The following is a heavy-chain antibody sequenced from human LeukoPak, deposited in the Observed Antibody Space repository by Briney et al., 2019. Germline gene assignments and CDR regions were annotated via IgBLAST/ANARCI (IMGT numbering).Heavy chain of an antibody. CDR3: AREGTSSSWSWFDP. J-gene: IGHJ5*02. CDR2: IIPIFGTA. CDR1: GGTFSSYA. D-gene: IGHD6-13*01. Sequence: SVKVSCKASGGTFSSYAIGWVRQAPGQGLEWMGGIIPIFGTANYAQKFQGRVTITADKSTSTAYMELSSLRSEDTAVYYCAREGTSSSWSWFDPWGQGTLVTVSS. V-gene: IGHV1-69*06.